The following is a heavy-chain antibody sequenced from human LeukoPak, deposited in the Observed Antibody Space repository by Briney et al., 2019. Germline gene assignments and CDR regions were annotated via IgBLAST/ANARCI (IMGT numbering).Heavy chain of an antibody. J-gene: IGHJ4*02. Sequence: GGSLRLSCAASGFTVSSNYMSWVRQAPGKGLEWVSVIYSGGGTYYADSVKGRFTISRDNSKNTLYLQMNSLRAEDTAVYYCAREDRLRGFDYWGQGTLVTVSS. CDR1: GFTVSSNY. CDR2: IYSGGGT. D-gene: IGHD5-12*01. CDR3: AREDRLRGFDY. V-gene: IGHV3-66*01.